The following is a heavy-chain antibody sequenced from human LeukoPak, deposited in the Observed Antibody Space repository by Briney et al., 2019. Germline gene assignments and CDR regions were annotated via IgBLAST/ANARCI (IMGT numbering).Heavy chain of an antibody. CDR3: ARALGYCSSTSCYLDWFDP. Sequence: SETLSLTCTVSGGSISSYYWSWLRQPPGKGREGIGYIYYSGSTNYNPSLKSRVTISVDTSKNQFSLKLSSVTAADTAVYYCARALGYCSSTSCYLDWFDPWGQGTLVTVSS. J-gene: IGHJ5*02. D-gene: IGHD2-2*01. CDR2: IYYSGST. V-gene: IGHV4-59*01. CDR1: GGSISSYY.